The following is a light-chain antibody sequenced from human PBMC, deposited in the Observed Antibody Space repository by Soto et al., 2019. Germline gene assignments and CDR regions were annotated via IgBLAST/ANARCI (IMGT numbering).Light chain of an antibody. CDR3: QQYGSSPPYT. CDR2: GSS. Sequence: EIALTQSPGTLSLSPGERATHACRASQSVSGNDLAWCQQKPGRAPRLLIYGSSDRATGIPDRFSGSGSGTDFTLTISRLEPEDFAVYYCQQYGSSPPYTFGQGTKVEIK. V-gene: IGKV3-20*01. J-gene: IGKJ2*01. CDR1: QSVSGND.